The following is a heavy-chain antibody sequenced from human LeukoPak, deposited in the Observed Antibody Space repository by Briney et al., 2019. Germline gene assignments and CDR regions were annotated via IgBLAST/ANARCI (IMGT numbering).Heavy chain of an antibody. V-gene: IGHV3-21*01. CDR1: GFTFSSYT. CDR3: AREEMATIGIDY. J-gene: IGHJ4*02. D-gene: IGHD5-24*01. CDR2: ISSGSSYI. Sequence: GGSLRLSCAASGFTFSSYTMNWVRQSPGKGLEWVSSISSGSSYIFYADSVKGRFTISRDNAKKSLYLQINSLRAEDTAIYYCAREEMATIGIDYWGQGTLVTVSS.